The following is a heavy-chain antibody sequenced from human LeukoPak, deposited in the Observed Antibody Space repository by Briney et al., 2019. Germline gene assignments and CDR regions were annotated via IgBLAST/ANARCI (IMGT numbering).Heavy chain of an antibody. CDR2: IYYSGST. J-gene: IGHJ4*02. Sequence: SETLSLTCTVSGGSISSYYWSWIRQPPGKGLEWIGYIYYSGSTNYNPSLKSRVTISVDTSKNQFSLKLRSVTAADTAVYYCARHYAGIAVAGPMDYWGQGTLVTVSS. V-gene: IGHV4-59*08. CDR1: GGSISSYY. CDR3: ARHYAGIAVAGPMDY. D-gene: IGHD6-19*01.